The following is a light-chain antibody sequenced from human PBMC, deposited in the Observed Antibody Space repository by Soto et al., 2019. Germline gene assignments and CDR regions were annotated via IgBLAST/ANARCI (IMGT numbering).Light chain of an antibody. CDR3: QQSYSRPRT. CDR1: QSVSSD. J-gene: IGKJ1*01. Sequence: EIVMTQSPATLSVSPGERATLSCRASQSVSSDLAWYHQKPGQAPRLLIYGASTRATDIPARFSGSGSGTDFTLTISSLQPEDFATYFCQQSYSRPRTFGQGTKVDIK. CDR2: GAS. V-gene: IGKV3-15*01.